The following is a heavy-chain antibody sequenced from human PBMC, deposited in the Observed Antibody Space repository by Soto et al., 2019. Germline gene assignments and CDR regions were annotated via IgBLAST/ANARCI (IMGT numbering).Heavy chain of an antibody. CDR2: IYYSGST. Sequence: SETLSLTCTVSGGSISSSSYYWGWIRQPPGKGLEWIGSIYYSGSTYYNPSLKSRVTISVDTSKNQFSLKLSSVTAADTAVYYRARHAIFGSPMDVWGQGTKVTVYS. CDR3: ARHAIFGSPMDV. J-gene: IGHJ6*02. V-gene: IGHV4-39*01. CDR1: GGSISSSSYY. D-gene: IGHD3-3*01.